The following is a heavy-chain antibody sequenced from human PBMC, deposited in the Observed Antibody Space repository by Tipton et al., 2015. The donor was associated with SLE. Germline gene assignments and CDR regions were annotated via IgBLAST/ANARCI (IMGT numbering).Heavy chain of an antibody. CDR1: VHSFTSYW. V-gene: IGHV5-51*03. Sequence: QLVQSGAEVKKSGQSLKISCQGSVHSFTSYWIGWVRQTPGKVLEWVGIIYPVDSDTRYSPSFQGHITITADTSSGTAYLQWTSLKTSDTAVYYCARFGGYTDAFDIWGQGTRVTVSS. CDR3: ARFGGYTDAFDI. J-gene: IGHJ3*02. CDR2: IYPVDSDT. D-gene: IGHD5-12*01.